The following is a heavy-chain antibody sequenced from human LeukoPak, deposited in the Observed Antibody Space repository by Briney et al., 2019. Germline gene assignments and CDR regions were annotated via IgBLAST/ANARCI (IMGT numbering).Heavy chain of an antibody. J-gene: IGHJ4*02. Sequence: ASVKVSSKASVYTFTAYYMHWVRQAPGQGREWMGWINPNSGGTNYAQKFQGRVTMTRDTSISTAYMEVSRLRSDDTAVYYCARLGAVAGTGPIGYWGQGTLVTVSS. V-gene: IGHV1-2*02. CDR2: INPNSGGT. D-gene: IGHD6-19*01. CDR1: VYTFTAYY. CDR3: ARLGAVAGTGPIGY.